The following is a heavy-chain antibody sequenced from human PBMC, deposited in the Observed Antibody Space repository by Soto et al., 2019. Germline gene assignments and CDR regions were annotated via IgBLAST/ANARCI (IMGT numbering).Heavy chain of an antibody. V-gene: IGHV3-23*01. CDR2: ISGSGGST. D-gene: IGHD4-17*01. CDR3: AKGRYGDMDY. J-gene: IGHJ4*02. Sequence: GGSLRLSCAASGFTFSSYAMSWVRQAPGKGLEWVSAISGSGGSTYYADSVKGQVTISRDNSKNTLYLQMNSLRAEDTAVYYCAKGRYGDMDYWGQGTLVTVSS. CDR1: GFTFSSYA.